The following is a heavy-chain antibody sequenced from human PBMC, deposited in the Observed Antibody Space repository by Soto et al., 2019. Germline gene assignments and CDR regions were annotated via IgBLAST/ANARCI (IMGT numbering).Heavy chain of an antibody. V-gene: IGHV4-4*02. CDR3: AVPGAGDFDY. CDR1: GASIGTNNW. CDR2: VYHSGTT. D-gene: IGHD6-13*01. Sequence: QVQLQESGPGLVEPSATLSLTCAVSGASIGTNNWWSWVRQPPGKGLAWIGEVYHSGTTNCNPSLKSLVTISIDNSTNQFSLRLTSMTAADTAVYYCAVPGAGDFDYWSQGTRVTVSS. J-gene: IGHJ4*02.